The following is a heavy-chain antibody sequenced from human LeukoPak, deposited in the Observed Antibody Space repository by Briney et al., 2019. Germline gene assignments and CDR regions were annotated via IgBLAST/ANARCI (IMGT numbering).Heavy chain of an antibody. J-gene: IGHJ4*02. D-gene: IGHD3-9*01. Sequence: PGGSLRLSCAASGFTFSSYAMSWVRQAPGKGLEWVAGISPGGGSTYYADSVKGRFTISRDNSKNMLYLQLNSLRAEDTAVYYCAKGDPPTYYDILTGQDYWGQGTLVTVPS. CDR3: AKGDPPTYYDILTGQDY. CDR2: ISPGGGST. V-gene: IGHV3-23*01. CDR1: GFTFSSYA.